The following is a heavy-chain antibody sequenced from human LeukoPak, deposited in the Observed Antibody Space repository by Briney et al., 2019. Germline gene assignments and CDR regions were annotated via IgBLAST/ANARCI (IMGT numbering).Heavy chain of an antibody. CDR3: ARVRTARYCSGGSCHSNWFDP. CDR1: GGSISSYY. D-gene: IGHD2-15*01. J-gene: IGHJ5*02. Sequence: PSETLSLTCTVSGGSISSYYWSWIRQPPGKGLEWIGYIYYSGSTNYNPSLKSRVTISVDTSKNQFSLKLSSVTAADTAVYYCARVRTARYCSGGSCHSNWFDPWGQGTLVTVSS. V-gene: IGHV4-59*01. CDR2: IYYSGST.